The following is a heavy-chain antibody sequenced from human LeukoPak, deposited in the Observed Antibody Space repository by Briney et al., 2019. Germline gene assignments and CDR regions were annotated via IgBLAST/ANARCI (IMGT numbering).Heavy chain of an antibody. CDR2: ISSSSSYI. CDR3: ARDGDLDFWSGYYPHWFDP. D-gene: IGHD3-3*01. Sequence: GGSLRLSCAASGFTFSSYSMNWVRQAPGKGLEWVSSISSSSSYIYHADSVKGRFTISRDNAKNSLYLQMNSLRAEDTAVYYCARDGDLDFWSGYYPHWFDPWGQGTLVTVSS. CDR1: GFTFSSYS. J-gene: IGHJ5*02. V-gene: IGHV3-21*01.